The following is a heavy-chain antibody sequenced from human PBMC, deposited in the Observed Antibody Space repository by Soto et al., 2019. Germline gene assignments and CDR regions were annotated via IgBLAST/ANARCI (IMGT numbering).Heavy chain of an antibody. V-gene: IGHV3-48*02. CDR2: ISGDSSTK. Sequence: EVQLVQSGGGLVQPGGSLRLSCVASGFTFSNYGINWVRQAPGKGLEWVSYISGDSSTKNYAGSVKGRFTISRDSAWNSVYLQMNRLRDEDTAVYYCARGGAARPDYWGQGALVIVSS. D-gene: IGHD6-6*01. CDR1: GFTFSNYG. J-gene: IGHJ4*02. CDR3: ARGGAARPDY.